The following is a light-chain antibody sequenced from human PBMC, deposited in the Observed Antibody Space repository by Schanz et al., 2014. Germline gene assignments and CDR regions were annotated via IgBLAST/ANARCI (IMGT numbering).Light chain of an antibody. CDR3: QQYNSYSIT. V-gene: IGKV1-5*03. J-gene: IGKJ5*01. Sequence: DIQMTQSPSTLSASVGDRVTITCRASQSISSWLAWYQQKPGKAPKLLIHQASSLASGVPSRFSGSGSGTEFTLTISGLQPDDFATYYYQQYNSYSITFGQGTRLDIK. CDR2: QAS. CDR1: QSISSW.